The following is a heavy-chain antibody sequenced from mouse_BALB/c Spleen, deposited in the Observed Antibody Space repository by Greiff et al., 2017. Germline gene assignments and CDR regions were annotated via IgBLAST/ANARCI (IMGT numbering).Heavy chain of an antibody. CDR3: VREGIYDAFAY. Sequence: EVKLQESGGGLVQPKGSLKLSCAASGFTFNTYAMNWVRQAPGKGLEWVARIRSKSNNYATYYADSVKDRFTISRDDSQSMLYLQMNNLKTEDTAMYYCVREGIYDAFAYWGQGTLVTVSA. CDR1: GFTFNTYA. D-gene: IGHD2-3*01. V-gene: IGHV10-1*02. J-gene: IGHJ3*01. CDR2: IRSKSNNYAT.